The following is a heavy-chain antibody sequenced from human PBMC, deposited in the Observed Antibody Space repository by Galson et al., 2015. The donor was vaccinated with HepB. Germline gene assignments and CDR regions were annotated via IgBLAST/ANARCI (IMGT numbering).Heavy chain of an antibody. J-gene: IGHJ6*02. CDR1: GYTFTGYY. D-gene: IGHD2-2*01. CDR3: ARDRCSSTSCYQPKYGIDV. CDR2: INPNSGGT. Sequence: SVKVSCKASGYTFTGYYMHWVRQAPGQGLEWMGWINPNSGGTNYAQKFQGWVTMTRDTSISTAYMELSRLRSDDTAVYYCARDRCSSTSCYQPKYGIDVWGQGTTVTVSS. V-gene: IGHV1-2*04.